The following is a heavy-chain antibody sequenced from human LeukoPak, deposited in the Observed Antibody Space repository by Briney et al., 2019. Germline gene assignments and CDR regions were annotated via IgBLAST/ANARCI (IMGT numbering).Heavy chain of an antibody. CDR3: TTVTLRPVGL. D-gene: IGHD3-10*01. J-gene: IGHJ4*02. V-gene: IGHV3-15*05. Sequence: PGGSLRLSCAASGFSFSKAWMSWVRQAPGKGLEWVGRIKSKSDGGTTDYAAPVKGRFTISRDDSKNTLFLQVNSLKIEDTAVYYCTTVTLRPVGLWGQGTLVTVSS. CDR1: GFSFSKAW. CDR2: IKSKSDGGTT.